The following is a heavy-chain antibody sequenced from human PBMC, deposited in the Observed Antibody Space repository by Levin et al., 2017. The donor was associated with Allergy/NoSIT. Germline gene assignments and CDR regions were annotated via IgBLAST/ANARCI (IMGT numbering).Heavy chain of an antibody. CDR3: ERVAGYSYGYYFDY. Sequence: SETLSLTCAVSGGSISSGGYSWSWIRQPPGKGLEWIGNIYLSGSTNDNPSLKSRVTLSVDRSKNQFSLKLSYVTAADTAVYYCERVAGYSYGYYFDYWGPGALVTVS. D-gene: IGHD5-18*01. CDR2: IYLSGST. CDR1: GGSISSGGYS. J-gene: IGHJ4*02. V-gene: IGHV4-30-2*01.